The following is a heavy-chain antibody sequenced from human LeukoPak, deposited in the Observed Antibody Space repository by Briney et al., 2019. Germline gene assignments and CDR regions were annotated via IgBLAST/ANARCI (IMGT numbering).Heavy chain of an antibody. CDR3: ARGRILLNTFDI. Sequence: GGSLRLSCAASGFTFSSYAMSWVRQAPGKGLEWVSAISGSGGSTYYADSVKGRFTISRDNSKNTLYLQMNSLRAEDTAVYYCARGRILLNTFDIWGQGTMVTVSS. J-gene: IGHJ3*02. CDR1: GFTFSSYA. CDR2: ISGSGGST. D-gene: IGHD3-10*01. V-gene: IGHV3-23*01.